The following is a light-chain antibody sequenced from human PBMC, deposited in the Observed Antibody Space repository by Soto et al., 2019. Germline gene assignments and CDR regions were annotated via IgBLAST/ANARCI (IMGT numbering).Light chain of an antibody. CDR3: SSSAGSNTFVV. CDR1: SSDIGAYNS. V-gene: IGLV2-8*01. J-gene: IGLJ2*01. CDR2: EVN. Sequence: QSVLTQPPSASGSPGQSVTISCTGTSSDIGAYNSVSWYQQHPGKAPQLMIYEVNKRPSGVPDPFSGSKSGNTASLTVSGLQAEDEADYYCSSSAGSNTFVVFGGGTKLTVL.